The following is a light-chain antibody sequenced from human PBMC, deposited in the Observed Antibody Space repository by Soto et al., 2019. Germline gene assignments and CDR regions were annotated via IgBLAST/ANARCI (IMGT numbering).Light chain of an antibody. Sequence: EIVLTQSPGTLSLSPGERATLSCRASQSVSSSYLAWYQQKPGQAPRLLIYGASSRATGIPDRFSGGGSGTDFTLTISRLEPEDFAVYYCLQYGSSPRTFGQGTNVEIK. J-gene: IGKJ1*01. CDR1: QSVSSSY. V-gene: IGKV3-20*01. CDR3: LQYGSSPRT. CDR2: GAS.